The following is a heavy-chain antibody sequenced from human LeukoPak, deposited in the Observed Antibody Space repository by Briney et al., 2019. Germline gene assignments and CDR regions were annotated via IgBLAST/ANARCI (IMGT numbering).Heavy chain of an antibody. CDR3: AKEGDYPILTYDS. CDR1: GFAFRDYW. V-gene: IGHV3-7*01. Sequence: GGSLRLSCAASGFAFRDYWMNWLRQAPGKGLEWVANVKQDGSEKYYVDSVKGRFTISRDNVKNSLYLQMNSLRAEDTAVYYCAKEGDYPILTYDSWGQGALVTVSS. J-gene: IGHJ5*01. CDR2: VKQDGSEK. D-gene: IGHD4-17*01.